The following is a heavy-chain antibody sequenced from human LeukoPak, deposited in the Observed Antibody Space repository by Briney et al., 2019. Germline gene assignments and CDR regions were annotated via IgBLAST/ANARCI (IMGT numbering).Heavy chain of an antibody. D-gene: IGHD3-22*01. CDR3: ASDYYDSSGYYRDAFDI. CDR1: GFTFSSYS. Sequence: GGSLRLSCAASGFTFSSYSMNWVRQAPGKGLEWVSSISSSGSYIYYADSVKGRFTISRDNAKNSLYLQMNSLRAEDTAVYYCASDYYDSSGYYRDAFDIWGQGTMVTVSS. J-gene: IGHJ3*02. V-gene: IGHV3-21*01. CDR2: ISSSGSYI.